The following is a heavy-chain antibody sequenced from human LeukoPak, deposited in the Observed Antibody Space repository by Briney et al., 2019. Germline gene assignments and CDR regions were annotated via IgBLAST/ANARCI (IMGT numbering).Heavy chain of an antibody. J-gene: IGHJ4*02. V-gene: IGHV1-18*01. CDR3: ARVWGYYYGSSGYSDFDY. CDR2: FSAYNGNT. Sequence: ASVRVSSKASGYTFTTYGITWVRQAPGQGLEWMGWFSAYNGNTNYARKLQGRVTMTTDTSTSTAYMEMRSLRSDDTAVYYCARVWGYYYGSSGYSDFDYWGQGTLVTVSS. CDR1: GYTFTTYG. D-gene: IGHD3-22*01.